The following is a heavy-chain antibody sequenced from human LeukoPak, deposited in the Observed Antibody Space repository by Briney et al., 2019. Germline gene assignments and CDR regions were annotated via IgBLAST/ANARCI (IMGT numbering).Heavy chain of an antibody. CDR1: GYTFTSYG. J-gene: IGHJ4*02. Sequence: VKVSCKASGYTFTSYGISWVRQAPGQGLEWMGRIIPILGIANYAQKFQGRVTITADKSTSTAYMELSSLRSEDTAVYYCARDPANYGSGSSEFYWGQGTLVTVSS. CDR2: IIPILGIA. D-gene: IGHD3-10*01. V-gene: IGHV1-69*10. CDR3: ARDPANYGSGSSEFY.